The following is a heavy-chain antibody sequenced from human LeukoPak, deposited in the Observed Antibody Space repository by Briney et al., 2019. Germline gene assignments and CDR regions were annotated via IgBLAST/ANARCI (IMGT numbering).Heavy chain of an antibody. Sequence: PWASVKVSCKTSGYTFTTYGISWVRQAPGHGLEWMGWISVYNGNTNYAQKFQGRVTITADESTSTAYMELSSLRSEDTAVYYCASVLINPQWLVRGYHYYYYMDVWGKGTTVTISS. CDR1: GYTFTTYG. V-gene: IGHV1-18*01. CDR3: ASVLINPQWLVRGYHYYYYMDV. J-gene: IGHJ6*03. CDR2: ISVYNGNT. D-gene: IGHD6-19*01.